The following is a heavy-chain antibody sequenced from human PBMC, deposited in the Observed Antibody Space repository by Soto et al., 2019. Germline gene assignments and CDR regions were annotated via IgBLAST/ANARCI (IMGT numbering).Heavy chain of an antibody. V-gene: IGHV3-7*01. Sequence: PGGSLRLSCAASEFTFSSHWMHWVRQAPGKGLEWVANINEDGSENYYVDSVKGRFTISRDNAKNSLYLQINSLRAEDTAVYYWARELLRFCAFVFWGQGKMVTVSS. D-gene: IGHD2-15*01. J-gene: IGHJ3*01. CDR2: INEDGSEN. CDR3: ARELLRFCAFVF. CDR1: EFTFSSHW.